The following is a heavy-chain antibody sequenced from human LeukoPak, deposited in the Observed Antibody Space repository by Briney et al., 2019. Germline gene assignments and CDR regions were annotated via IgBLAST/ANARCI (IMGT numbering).Heavy chain of an antibody. D-gene: IGHD4-11*01. CDR3: AKGAGDYSNRGTAFVLDY. Sequence: GRSLRLSCAASGFTFSSYGMHWVRQAPGKGLEWVAVIWYGGSNKYYADSVKGRFTISRDNSKNTLYLQMNSLRAEDTAVYYCAKGAGDYSNRGTAFVLDYWGQGTLVTVSS. J-gene: IGHJ4*02. CDR2: IWYGGSNK. CDR1: GFTFSSYG. V-gene: IGHV3-30*18.